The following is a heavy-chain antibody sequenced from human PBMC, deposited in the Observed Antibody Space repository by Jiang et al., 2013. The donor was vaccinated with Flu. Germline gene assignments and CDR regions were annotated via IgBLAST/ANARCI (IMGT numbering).Heavy chain of an antibody. CDR3: ARDAGTGFFDY. Sequence: AASGFTVSSNYMSWVRQAPGKGLEWVSVIYSGGSTYYADSVKGRFTISRDNSKNTLYLQMNSLRAEDTAVYYCARDAGTGFFDYWGQGTLVTVSS. D-gene: IGHD3/OR15-3a*01. CDR2: IYSGGST. V-gene: IGHV3-66*01. J-gene: IGHJ4*02. CDR1: GFTVSSNY.